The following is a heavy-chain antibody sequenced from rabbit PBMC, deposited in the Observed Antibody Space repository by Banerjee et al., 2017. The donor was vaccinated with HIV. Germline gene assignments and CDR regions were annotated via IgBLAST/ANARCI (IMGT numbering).Heavy chain of an antibody. Sequence: QEQLVESGGGLVQPEGSLTLTCTASGFSFSSSYYMCWVRQAPGKGLDWIACIENGVGSTWYANWAKGRFTISKTSSTTVTLRMTSLTAADTATYFCARDILVVLGDTLWGPGTLVTVS. V-gene: IGHV1S45*01. CDR3: ARDILVVLGDTL. D-gene: IGHD1-1*01. J-gene: IGHJ4*01. CDR1: GFSFSSSYY. CDR2: IENGVGST.